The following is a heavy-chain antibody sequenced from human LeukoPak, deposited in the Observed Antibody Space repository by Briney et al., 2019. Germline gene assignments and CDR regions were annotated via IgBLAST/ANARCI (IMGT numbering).Heavy chain of an antibody. Sequence: ASVKVSCKASGYTFTGYYMRWVRQAPGQGLEWMGWINPNSGGTNYAQTFQGRVTITRDTSISTAYMELSRLRSDDTAVYYCARDYGSGWDGDYWGQGTLVTVSS. CDR2: INPNSGGT. D-gene: IGHD6-19*01. CDR3: ARDYGSGWDGDY. J-gene: IGHJ4*02. CDR1: GYTFTGYY. V-gene: IGHV1-2*02.